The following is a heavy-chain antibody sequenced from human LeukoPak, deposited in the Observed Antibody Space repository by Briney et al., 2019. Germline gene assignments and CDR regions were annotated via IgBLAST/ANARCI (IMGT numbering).Heavy chain of an antibody. D-gene: IGHD3-22*01. V-gene: IGHV1-69*13. CDR2: IIPIFGTA. CDR1: GGTFSSYA. Sequence: ASVRVSCTASGGTFSSYAISWVRQAPGQGLEWMGGIIPIFGTANYAQKFQGRVTITADESTSTAYMELSSLRSEDTAVYYCAREKSTEYYDSSGYYVFDYWGQGTLVTVSS. J-gene: IGHJ4*02. CDR3: AREKSTEYYDSSGYYVFDY.